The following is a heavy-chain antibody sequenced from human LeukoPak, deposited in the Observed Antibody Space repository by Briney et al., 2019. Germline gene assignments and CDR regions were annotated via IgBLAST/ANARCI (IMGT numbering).Heavy chain of an antibody. CDR1: GFTFSSYS. CDR2: ISSSSYI. J-gene: IGHJ4*02. V-gene: IGHV3-21*01. Sequence: GGSLRLSCAASGFTFSSYSMNWVRQAPGKGLEWVSSISSSSYIYYADSVKGRFTISRDNAKNSLYLQMNSLRAEDTAVYYCARGPLRIRYFDYWGQGTLVTVSS. D-gene: IGHD2-15*01. CDR3: ARGPLRIRYFDY.